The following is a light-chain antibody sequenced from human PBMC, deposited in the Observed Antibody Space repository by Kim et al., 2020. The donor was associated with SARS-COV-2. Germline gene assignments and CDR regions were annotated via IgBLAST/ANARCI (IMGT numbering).Light chain of an antibody. CDR2: YDS. CDR3: QVWDSSSDHVV. V-gene: IGLV3-21*04. CDR1: NVGSKS. Sequence: APGKTARITCGGGNVGSKSVNWNQQKPGQAPVLVIYYDSDRPSGIPERFSGSNSGNTATLTISRVEAGEEADYYCQVWDSSSDHVVFGGGTQLTVL. J-gene: IGLJ2*01.